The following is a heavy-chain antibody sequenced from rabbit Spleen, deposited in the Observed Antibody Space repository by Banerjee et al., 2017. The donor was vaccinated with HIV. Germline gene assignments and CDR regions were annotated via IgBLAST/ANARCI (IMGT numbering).Heavy chain of an antibody. CDR1: GFSFSSSYW. V-gene: IGHV1S45*01. CDR2: IYAGSSGST. D-gene: IGHD6-1*01. Sequence: QEQLEESGGDLVKPEGSLTLTCTASGFSFSSSYWICWVRQAPGKGLEWIACIYAGSSGSTYYASWAKGRFTISKTSSTTVTLQMTSLTGADTATYFCARDIGYVGYGYEFGWLDLWGPGTLVTVS. CDR3: ARDIGYVGYGYEFGWLDL. J-gene: IGHJ5*01.